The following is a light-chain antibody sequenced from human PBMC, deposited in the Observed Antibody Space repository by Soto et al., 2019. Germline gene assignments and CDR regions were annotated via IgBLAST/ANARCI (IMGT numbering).Light chain of an antibody. CDR3: SSYTTSNTLV. Sequence: QSALTQPASVSGSPGQSITISCTGTSSDIDYYDYVSWYQQHPGKAPKLIIYDVSNRASGASDRFSGSKSGNTASLTISGLQADDEADYYCSSYTTSNTLVFGTGTKLTVL. V-gene: IGLV2-14*03. J-gene: IGLJ1*01. CDR2: DVS. CDR1: SSDIDYYDY.